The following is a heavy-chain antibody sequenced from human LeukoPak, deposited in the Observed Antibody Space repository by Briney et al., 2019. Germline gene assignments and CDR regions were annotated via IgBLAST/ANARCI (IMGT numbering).Heavy chain of an antibody. Sequence: SETLSLTCTVSGGSISSGPYYWSWIRQPAGKGLEWIGRLSTSGSTNYNPSLKSRVAISGDASKNQFSLKMTSVTAADTAVYYCAREKGASSWDTDNWGQGTLVIVSS. V-gene: IGHV4-61*02. D-gene: IGHD6-13*01. CDR3: AREKGASSWDTDN. CDR2: LSTSGST. J-gene: IGHJ4*02. CDR1: GGSISSGPYY.